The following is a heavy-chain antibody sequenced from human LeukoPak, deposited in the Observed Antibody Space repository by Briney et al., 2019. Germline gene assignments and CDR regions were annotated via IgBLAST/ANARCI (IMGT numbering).Heavy chain of an antibody. Sequence: PGGSLRLSCAASGFTFSSYWMHWVRQAPGKGLAWVSRTNSDGSSTNYADSVKGRFTISRDNAKNTLYLQMSSLRTEDTAVYYCARAQYYDSTTAGGMDVWGQGTTVTVSS. D-gene: IGHD3-22*01. CDR2: TNSDGSST. CDR3: ARAQYYDSTTAGGMDV. J-gene: IGHJ6*02. V-gene: IGHV3-74*01. CDR1: GFTFSSYW.